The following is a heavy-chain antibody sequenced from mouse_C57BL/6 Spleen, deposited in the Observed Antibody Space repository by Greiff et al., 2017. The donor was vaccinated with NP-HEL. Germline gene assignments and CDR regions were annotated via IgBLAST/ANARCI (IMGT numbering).Heavy chain of an antibody. D-gene: IGHD1-1*01. CDR1: GYTFTSYW. Sequence: QVQLQQPGAELVMPGASVKLSCKASGYTFTSYWMHWVKQRPGQGLEWIGEIDPSDSYTNYNQKFKGKSTLTVDKSSSTAYMQLSSLTSEDSAVYYCARGDYGSSYYFDYWGQGTTLTVSS. J-gene: IGHJ2*01. CDR2: IDPSDSYT. V-gene: IGHV1-69*01. CDR3: ARGDYGSSYYFDY.